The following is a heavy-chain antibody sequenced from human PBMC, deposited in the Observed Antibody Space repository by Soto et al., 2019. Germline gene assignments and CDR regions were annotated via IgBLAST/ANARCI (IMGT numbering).Heavy chain of an antibody. V-gene: IGHV6-1*01. CDR1: GDSVSSNSAA. D-gene: IGHD6-13*01. J-gene: IGHJ6*02. Sequence: PSQTLSLTCAISGDSVSSNSAAWNWIRQSPSRGLEWPGRTYYRSKWYNDYAVSVKSRITINPDTSKNQFSLQLNSVTPGDTAVYYCARGGVAAAGWHVDGMDVWGQGTTVTVSS. CDR3: ARGGVAAAGWHVDGMDV. CDR2: TYYRSKWYN.